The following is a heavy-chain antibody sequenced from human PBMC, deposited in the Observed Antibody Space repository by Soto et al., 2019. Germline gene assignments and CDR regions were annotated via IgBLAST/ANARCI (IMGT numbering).Heavy chain of an antibody. V-gene: IGHV4-4*07. CDR2: IYTSGST. D-gene: IGHD5-12*01. CDR3: ARSGRERWLQYYFDY. J-gene: IGHJ4*02. CDR1: GGSISSYY. Sequence: SSETLSLTCTVSGGSISSYYWSWIRQPAGKGLEWIGRIYTSGSTNYNPSLKSRVTMSVDTSKNQFSLKLSSVTAADTAVYYCARSGRERWLQYYFDYWGQGTLVTVSS.